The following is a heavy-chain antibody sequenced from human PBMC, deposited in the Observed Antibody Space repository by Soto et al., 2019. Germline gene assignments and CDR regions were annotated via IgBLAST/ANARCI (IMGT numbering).Heavy chain of an antibody. CDR2: IYHSGST. CDR3: ARANHYYYYGMDV. CDR1: GGSISSGGYS. V-gene: IGHV4-30-2*01. Sequence: QLQLQESGSGLVKPSQTLSLTCAVSGGSISSGGYSWSWIRQPPGKGLEWIGYIYHSGSTYYNPSLQSRVTISVDRSKNQFSLKLSSVTAADTAVYYCARANHYYYYGMDVWGQGTTVTVSS. J-gene: IGHJ6*02.